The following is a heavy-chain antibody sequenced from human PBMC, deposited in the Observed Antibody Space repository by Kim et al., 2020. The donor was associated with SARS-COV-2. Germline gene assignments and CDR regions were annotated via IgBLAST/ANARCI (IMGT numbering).Heavy chain of an antibody. CDR2: MSHSGST. CDR3: ARESRSGYGGYYYHLGMDL. V-gene: IGHV4-34*01. J-gene: IGHJ6*02. CDR1: GGSFIGFY. Sequence: SETLSLTCGVNGGSFIGFYRIWIRQTAVKGLEWIGEMSHSGSTSYNPSLQSRVSISVDTTKSQFSLTLRSVTAADTGVYYCARESRSGYGGYYYHLGMDLWGQGTTVTVSS. D-gene: IGHD5-12*01.